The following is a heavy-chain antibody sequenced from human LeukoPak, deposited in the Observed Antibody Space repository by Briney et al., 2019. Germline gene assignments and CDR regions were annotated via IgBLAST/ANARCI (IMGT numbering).Heavy chain of an antibody. CDR2: SYPDDSDT. CDR1: GYSFTDYW. D-gene: IGHD3-9*01. Sequence: PGESLKISCKGSGYSFTDYWIGWVRQMPGQGLEWMGISYPDDSDTTYSPSFQGQVTISVDKSISTAYLQWSSLKASGTAMYYCARVSYDILTGYSQGWFDPWGQGTLVTVSS. V-gene: IGHV5-51*01. CDR3: ARVSYDILTGYSQGWFDP. J-gene: IGHJ5*02.